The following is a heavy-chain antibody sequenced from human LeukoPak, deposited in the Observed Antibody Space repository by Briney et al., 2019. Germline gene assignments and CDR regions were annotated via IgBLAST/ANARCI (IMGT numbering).Heavy chain of an antibody. D-gene: IGHD3-10*01. Sequence: GGSLRLSCVASGLSFSTHSMNWVRQAPGKGLEWISYITSSSSTIHYADSVKGRFTISRDNAKNSLYLQMNSLRAEDTAVYYCARSGSSVYWGQGTLVTVSS. CDR1: GLSFSTHS. V-gene: IGHV3-48*01. CDR2: ITSSSSTI. J-gene: IGHJ4*02. CDR3: ARSGSSVY.